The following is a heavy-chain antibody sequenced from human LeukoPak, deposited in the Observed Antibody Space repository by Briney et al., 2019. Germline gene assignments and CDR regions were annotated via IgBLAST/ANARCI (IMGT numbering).Heavy chain of an antibody. Sequence: ASVKVSCKASGYTFTSYAMHWVRQAPGQRLEWMGWINAGNGNTKYSQKFQGRVTITRDTSASTAYMELRSLRSDDTAVYYCARSRFTFGGVIGQFDYWGQGTLVTVSS. V-gene: IGHV1-3*01. CDR2: INAGNGNT. CDR3: ARSRFTFGGVIGQFDY. D-gene: IGHD3-16*02. CDR1: GYTFTSYA. J-gene: IGHJ4*02.